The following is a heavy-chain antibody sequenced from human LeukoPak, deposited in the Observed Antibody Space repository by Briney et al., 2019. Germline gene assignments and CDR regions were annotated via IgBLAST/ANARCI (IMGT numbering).Heavy chain of an antibody. J-gene: IGHJ4*02. Sequence: GGSLRLSCAASGFTFSSYSMNWVRQAPGKGLEWVSSISSSSSYIYYADSVKGRFTISRDNAKNSLYLQMNSLRAEDTAVYYCTTESASIAVAGTVDYWGQGTLVTVSS. V-gene: IGHV3-21*01. CDR2: ISSSSSYI. CDR3: TTESASIAVAGTVDY. CDR1: GFTFSSYS. D-gene: IGHD6-19*01.